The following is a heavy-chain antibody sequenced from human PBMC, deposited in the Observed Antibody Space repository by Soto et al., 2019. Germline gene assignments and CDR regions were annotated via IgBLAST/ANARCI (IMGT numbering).Heavy chain of an antibody. V-gene: IGHV3-7*03. CDR2: IKPDGSEK. Sequence: PGGSLRLSCAASGFTVSNYWMTWVRQAPGKGLEWVANIKPDGSEKNYVDSVKGRFTISKDNANNSLYLQMNSLRAEDTAVYYCARNLDYWGQGTLVTVSS. CDR3: ARNLDY. CDR1: GFTVSNYW. J-gene: IGHJ4*02.